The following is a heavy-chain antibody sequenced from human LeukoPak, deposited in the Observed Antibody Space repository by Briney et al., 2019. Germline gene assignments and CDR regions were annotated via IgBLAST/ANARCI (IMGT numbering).Heavy chain of an antibody. D-gene: IGHD6-13*01. CDR1: KFTFNNYA. Sequence: PGGSLRLSCLASKFTFNNYAMTWVRQAPGKGLEWVSSISGSGDITYYADSVKGRFTISRDNTKNSLYLQMNSLRAEDTAVYYCARDTGISSRFDSWGQGTLVTVSS. V-gene: IGHV3-23*01. CDR3: ARDTGISSRFDS. J-gene: IGHJ5*01. CDR2: ISGSGDIT.